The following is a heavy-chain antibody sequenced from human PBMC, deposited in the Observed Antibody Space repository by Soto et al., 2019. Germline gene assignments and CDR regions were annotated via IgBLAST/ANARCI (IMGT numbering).Heavy chain of an antibody. CDR3: ARLGVRLATRNT. J-gene: IGHJ4*02. CDR2: MNPNSGNT. Sequence: GASVKVSCKASGYTFTSYDINWVRQATGQGLEWMGWMNPNSGNTGYAQKFQGRVTMTRNTSISTAYMELSSLRSEDTAVYYCARLGVRLATRNTWGQGTLVTVSS. D-gene: IGHD1-26*01. V-gene: IGHV1-8*01. CDR1: GYTFTSYD.